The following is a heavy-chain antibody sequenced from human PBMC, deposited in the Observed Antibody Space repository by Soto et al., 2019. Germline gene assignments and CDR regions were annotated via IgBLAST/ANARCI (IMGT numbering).Heavy chain of an antibody. CDR2: IWYDGSNK. J-gene: IGHJ4*02. CDR3: ARERAGSSGWYGAWFDY. D-gene: IGHD6-19*01. V-gene: IGHV3-33*01. Sequence: QVQLVESGGGVVQPGRSLRLSCAASGFTFSSYGRHWVRQAPGKGLEWVAVIWYDGSNKYYADSVKGRFTISRDNSKNTLYLQMNSLRAEDTAVYYCARERAGSSGWYGAWFDYWGQGTLVTVSS. CDR1: GFTFSSYG.